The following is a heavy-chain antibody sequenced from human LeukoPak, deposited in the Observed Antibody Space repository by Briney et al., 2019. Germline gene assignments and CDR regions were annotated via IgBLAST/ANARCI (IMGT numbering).Heavy chain of an antibody. CDR1: GGSISSHY. CDR2: IYYSGST. V-gene: IGHV4-59*11. D-gene: IGHD6-13*01. Sequence: PSETLSLTCTVSGGSISSHYWSWVRQPPGKGLEWIGYIYYSGSTNYNPSLKSRVTISVDTSKNQFSLKLSSVTAADTAVYYCARGSSSWYFYYYYYYFDSWGQGALVTVSS. CDR3: ARGSSSWYFYYYYYYFDS. J-gene: IGHJ4*02.